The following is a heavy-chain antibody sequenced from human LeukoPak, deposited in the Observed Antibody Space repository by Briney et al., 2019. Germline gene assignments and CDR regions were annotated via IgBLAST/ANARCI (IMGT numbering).Heavy chain of an antibody. CDR1: GFTFSSYS. D-gene: IGHD2-2*02. J-gene: IGHJ5*02. CDR2: ISRSSSYI. CDR3: ARDVVPAAIRGNWFDP. V-gene: IGHV3-21*01. Sequence: GGSLRLSCAASGFTFSSYSMNCVRQAPGKGLEWVSSISRSSSYIYYADSVKGRFTISRDNAKNSPYLQMNSLRAEDTAVYYCARDVVPAAIRGNWFDPWGQGTLVTVSS.